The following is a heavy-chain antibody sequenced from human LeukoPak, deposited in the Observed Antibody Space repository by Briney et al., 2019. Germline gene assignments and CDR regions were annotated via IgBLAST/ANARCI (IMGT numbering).Heavy chain of an antibody. CDR3: ARASRGWELLSNWFDP. Sequence: GASVKVSCKTSGYTFTGYYMHWVRQAPGQGLEWMGIINPSGGSTSYAQKFQGRVTMTRDMSTSTVYMELSSLRSEDTAVYYCARASRGWELLSNWFDPWGQGTLVTVSS. D-gene: IGHD1-26*01. CDR1: GYTFTGYY. V-gene: IGHV1-46*01. CDR2: INPSGGST. J-gene: IGHJ5*02.